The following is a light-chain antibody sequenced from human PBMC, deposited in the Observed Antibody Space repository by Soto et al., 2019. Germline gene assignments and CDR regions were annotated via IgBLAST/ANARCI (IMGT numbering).Light chain of an antibody. CDR1: QSISSW. J-gene: IGKJ2*01. Sequence: DIQMTQSPSTLSASVGDRVTITCRASQSISSWLAWYQQKPGKAPKILIYDASSLESGVPSRVSGSGSGTEFTLTISSLQPDDFATYYCQQYNSYPLYTFGQGTKLEIK. V-gene: IGKV1-5*01. CDR2: DAS. CDR3: QQYNSYPLYT.